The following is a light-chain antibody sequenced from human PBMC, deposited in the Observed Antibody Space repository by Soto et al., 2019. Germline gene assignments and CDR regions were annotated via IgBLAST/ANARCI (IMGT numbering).Light chain of an antibody. CDR1: KSVTNSY. Sequence: PGERATLSCRASKSVTNSYLAWYQQKPGQAPRLLIYGASSRATGIPDRFSGSGSGTDFTLTISRLEPEDFAVYFCQQYGSAPWTFGQETKVEIK. V-gene: IGKV3-20*01. J-gene: IGKJ1*01. CDR3: QQYGSAPWT. CDR2: GAS.